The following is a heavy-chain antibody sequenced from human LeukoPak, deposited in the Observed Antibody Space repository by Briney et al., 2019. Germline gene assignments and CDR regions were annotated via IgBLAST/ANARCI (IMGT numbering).Heavy chain of an antibody. CDR2: ILYDGSNK. D-gene: IGHD7-27*01. CDR1: GXTFSSYV. CDR3: ARGNWGFDY. V-gene: IGHV3-30-3*01. J-gene: IGHJ4*02. Sequence: GGSLRLSCAASGXTFSSYVMHWVRQAPGKGLEWVAVILYDGSNKYYADSVKGRSTISRDNSKNTLYLQMNSLRVEDTAVYFCARGNWGFDYWGQGALVTVSS.